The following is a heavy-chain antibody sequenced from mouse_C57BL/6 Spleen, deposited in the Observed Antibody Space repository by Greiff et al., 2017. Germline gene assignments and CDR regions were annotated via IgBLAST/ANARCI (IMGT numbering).Heavy chain of an antibody. CDR2: INPSSGYT. CDR3: ARLRGYDYVVGFDY. V-gene: IGHV1-7*01. J-gene: IGHJ2*01. D-gene: IGHD2-4*01. Sequence: QVQLQQSGAELAKPGASVKLSCKASGYTFTSYWIGYINPSSGYTKYNQKFKDKATFTADKSSSPDYMQLSSLTYEDSAVYYCARLRGYDYVVGFDYWSQGTPLTVSS. CDR1: GYTFTSYW.